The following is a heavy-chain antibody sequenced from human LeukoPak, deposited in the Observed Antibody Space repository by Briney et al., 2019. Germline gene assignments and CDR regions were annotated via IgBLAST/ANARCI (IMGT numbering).Heavy chain of an antibody. CDR1: GFTFSDHY. V-gene: IGHV3-72*01. Sequence: GGSLRLSCAVSGFTFSDHYMDWVRQPPGKGLEWVGRTANKANRYTTEYAASVKDRFTVSRDDSKNSLYLQMNSLKIEDTAVYFCARDRSPRGFDYWGQGVLVIVSS. CDR2: TANKANRYTT. J-gene: IGHJ4*02. CDR3: ARDRSPRGFDY.